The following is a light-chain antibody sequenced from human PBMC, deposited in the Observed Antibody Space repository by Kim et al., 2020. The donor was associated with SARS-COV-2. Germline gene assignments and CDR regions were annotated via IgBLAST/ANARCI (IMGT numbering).Light chain of an antibody. CDR1: SSDVGGYNY. V-gene: IGLV2-14*01. CDR2: DVD. Sequence: QSALTQPASVSGSPGQSITISCTGTSSDVGGYNYVSWYQQHPGRAPKLVIYDVDKRPSGVSTRFSGSKSGNTASLTISGLQAEDEADYYCSSYTTSSTLVFGGGTKLTVL. CDR3: SSYTTSSTLV. J-gene: IGLJ3*02.